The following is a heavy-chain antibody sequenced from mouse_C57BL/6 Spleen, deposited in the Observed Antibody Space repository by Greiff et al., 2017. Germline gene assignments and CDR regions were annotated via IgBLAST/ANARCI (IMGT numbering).Heavy chain of an antibody. CDR2: INPSTGGT. J-gene: IGHJ4*01. V-gene: IGHV1-42*01. Sequence: VQLQQSGPELVKPGASVKISCKASGYTFTGYYMNWVKQSPGKSLEWIGEINPSTGGTTYNQKFKAKATLTVDKSASTAYMQLKSLTSEDTAVYYCARGGAMDYGGQGTSVTVSS. CDR1: GYTFTGYY. CDR3: ARGGAMDY. D-gene: IGHD1-1*02.